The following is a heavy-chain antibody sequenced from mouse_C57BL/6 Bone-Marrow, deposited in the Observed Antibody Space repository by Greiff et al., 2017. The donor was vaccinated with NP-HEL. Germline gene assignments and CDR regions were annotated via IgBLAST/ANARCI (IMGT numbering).Heavy chain of an antibody. CDR1: DSAVFPIAY. J-gene: IGHJ1*03. D-gene: IGHD1-1*01. V-gene: IGHV15-2*01. CDR2: ILPSIGRT. Sequence: VQLQQSGSELRSPGSSVKLSCKDFDSAVFPIAYMSWVRQKPGHGFEWIGGILPSIGRTIYGEKFEDKATLDADTLSNTAYLELNSLTSEDSAIYDCARRGTVVATRYFDVWGTGTTVTVSS. CDR3: ARRGTVVATRYFDV.